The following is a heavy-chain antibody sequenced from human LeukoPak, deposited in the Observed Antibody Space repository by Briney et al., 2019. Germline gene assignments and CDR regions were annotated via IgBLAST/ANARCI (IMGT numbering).Heavy chain of an antibody. J-gene: IGHJ6*03. CDR1: GFTFNTYN. Sequence: GGSLRLSCAASGFTFNTYNMNWVRQAPGKGLEWVSAISGSGGSTYYADSVKGRFTISRDNSKNTLYLQMNSLRAEDTAVYYCAKRSITMVRGPDYYYYMDVWGKGTTVTVSS. CDR2: ISGSGGST. V-gene: IGHV3-23*01. D-gene: IGHD3-10*01. CDR3: AKRSITMVRGPDYYYYMDV.